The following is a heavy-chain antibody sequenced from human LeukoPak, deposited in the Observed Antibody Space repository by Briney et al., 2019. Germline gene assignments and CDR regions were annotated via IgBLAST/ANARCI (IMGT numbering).Heavy chain of an antibody. CDR2: IYDSGNE. J-gene: IGHJ6*03. CDR3: ARQISDYYYYYMDV. CDR1: GGSISTSAFY. V-gene: IGHV4-39*01. Sequence: SETLSLTCTVSGGSISTSAFYWGWIRQPPGKGLEWIGSIYDSGNEFYNPSLKSRVTISADTSKNQFSLKLNSVTAADTAMYYCARQISDYYYYYMDVWGEGIADTVSS. D-gene: IGHD2/OR15-2a*01.